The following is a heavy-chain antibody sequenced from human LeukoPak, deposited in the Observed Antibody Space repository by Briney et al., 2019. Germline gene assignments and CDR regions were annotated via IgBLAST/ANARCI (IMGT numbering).Heavy chain of an antibody. CDR2: VYSNGSS. CDR1: GVSVSPYH. CDR3: ARDNQRTSKGPPPRQYYLGLDV. D-gene: IGHD1-7*01. Sequence: ASETLSLTCFVSGVSVSPYHWSWIRQSAGKGLEWIGRVYSNGSSTYNPSLKTRVSVSVDKSNNQFSLLLTSLTAADTAVYFWARDNQRTSKGPPPRQYYLGLDVWGQGTTVTVSS. J-gene: IGHJ6*02. V-gene: IGHV4-4*07.